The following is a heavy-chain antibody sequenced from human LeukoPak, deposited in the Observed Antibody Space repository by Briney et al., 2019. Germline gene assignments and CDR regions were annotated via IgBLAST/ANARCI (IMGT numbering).Heavy chain of an antibody. Sequence: ASVKVSCKASGYTFTGYYMHWVRQAPGQGVEWMGWINPNSGGTNYAQKFQGRVTMTRDTSISTAYMELSRLRSDDTAVYYCAREEGYQLLFLFDYWGQGTLVTVSS. CDR3: AREEGYQLLFLFDY. D-gene: IGHD2-2*01. CDR2: INPNSGGT. CDR1: GYTFTGYY. J-gene: IGHJ4*02. V-gene: IGHV1-2*02.